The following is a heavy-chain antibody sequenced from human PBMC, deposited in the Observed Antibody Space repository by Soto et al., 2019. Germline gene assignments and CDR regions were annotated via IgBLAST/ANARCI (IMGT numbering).Heavy chain of an antibody. CDR1: GYTFTSYA. Sequence: GASVKVSCKASGYTFTSYAMHWVRQAPGQRLEWMGWINAGNGNTKYSQKFQGRVTITRDTSASTAYMELSSLRSEDTAVYYCARYSIAARGNFQHWGQGTLVTVSS. CDR2: INAGNGNT. D-gene: IGHD6-6*01. V-gene: IGHV1-3*01. J-gene: IGHJ1*01. CDR3: ARYSIAARGNFQH.